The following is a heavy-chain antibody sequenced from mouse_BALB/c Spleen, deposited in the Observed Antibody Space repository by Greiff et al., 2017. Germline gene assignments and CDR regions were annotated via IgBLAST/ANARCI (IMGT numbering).Heavy chain of an antibody. CDR1: GFTFSDYG. V-gene: IGHV5-15*02. Sequence: EVHLVESGGGLVQPGGSRKLSCAASGFTFSDYGMAWVRQAPGKGPEWVAFISNLAYSIYYADTVTGRFTISRENAKNTLYLEMSSLRSEDTAMYYCAREVDGSSFAMDYWGQGTSVTVSS. J-gene: IGHJ4*01. D-gene: IGHD1-1*01. CDR2: ISNLAYSI. CDR3: AREVDGSSFAMDY.